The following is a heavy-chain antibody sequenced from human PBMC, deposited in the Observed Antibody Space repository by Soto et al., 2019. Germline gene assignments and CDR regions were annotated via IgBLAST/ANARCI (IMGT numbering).Heavy chain of an antibody. Sequence: PSETLSLTCTVSGGSVSSTNHYWGWIRQPPGKGLEWIGDIYYSGMTRYNPSLKSRVTISVDTSKDHFSLKLRSVTAADTAVYYCARHGYCYDSTGYYYFVWGQGTQVTVSS. CDR2: IYYSGMT. CDR3: ARHGYCYDSTGYYYFV. V-gene: IGHV4-39*01. D-gene: IGHD3-22*01. J-gene: IGHJ4*02. CDR1: GGSVSSTNHY.